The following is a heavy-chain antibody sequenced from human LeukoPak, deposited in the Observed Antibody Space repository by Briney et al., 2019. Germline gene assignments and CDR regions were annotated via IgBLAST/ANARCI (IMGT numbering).Heavy chain of an antibody. Sequence: GASVKVSFKASGYSFTSYAMHWVRQAPGQRLEWMGWINAGNGNTKYSQKFQGRVTITRDTSASTAYMELSSLRSEDTALYYCARDLSCSSTSCYEFSAYYGMDVWGKGTTVTVSS. J-gene: IGHJ6*04. CDR2: INAGNGNT. D-gene: IGHD2-2*01. V-gene: IGHV1-3*01. CDR3: ARDLSCSSTSCYEFSAYYGMDV. CDR1: GYSFTSYA.